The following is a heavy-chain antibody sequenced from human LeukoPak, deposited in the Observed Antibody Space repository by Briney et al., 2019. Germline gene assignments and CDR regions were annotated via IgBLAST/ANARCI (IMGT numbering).Heavy chain of an antibody. V-gene: IGHV3-74*01. CDR2: INTDGSST. Sequence: GGSLRLSRAASGFTFSSYWMHWVRQAPGKGLVWVSRINTDGSSTSYADSVKGRFTISRDNAKNTLYLQMNSLRAEDTAVYYCAKDLSRSYSSGWYTFDYWGQGTLVTVSS. J-gene: IGHJ4*02. CDR1: GFTFSSYW. CDR3: AKDLSRSYSSGWYTFDY. D-gene: IGHD6-19*01.